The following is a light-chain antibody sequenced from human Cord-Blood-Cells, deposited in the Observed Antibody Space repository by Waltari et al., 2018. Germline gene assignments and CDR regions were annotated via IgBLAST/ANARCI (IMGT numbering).Light chain of an antibody. V-gene: IGLV3-25*03. CDR1: ALPTQY. CDR2: KDS. Sequence: SYELTQPPSVSVSPGQTARITCSGDALPTQYAYWYQQKPGQDPVLVIYKDSERPSGIPERFSGSSSGTTVTLTISGVQAEDEADYYCQSADSSGTWVFGGGTKLTVL. CDR3: QSADSSGTWV. J-gene: IGLJ3*02.